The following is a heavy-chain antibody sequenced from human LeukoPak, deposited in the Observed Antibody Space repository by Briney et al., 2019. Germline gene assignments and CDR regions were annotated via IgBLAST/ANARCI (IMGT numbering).Heavy chain of an antibody. CDR3: GRGYYESSGYYFDY. CDR2: MNPNSGNT. Sequence: ASVKVSCKASGYNFTSYDISWVRQATGQGLEWTGGMNPNSGNTAYAQKFQGRVTMTRNTSISTAYMELSSLRSEDTAVYYCGRGYYESSGYYFDYWGQGTLVTVSS. J-gene: IGHJ4*02. D-gene: IGHD3-22*01. V-gene: IGHV1-8*01. CDR1: GYNFTSYD.